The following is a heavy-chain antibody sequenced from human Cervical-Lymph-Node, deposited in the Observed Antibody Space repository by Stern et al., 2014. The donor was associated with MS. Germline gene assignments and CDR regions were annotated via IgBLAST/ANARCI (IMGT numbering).Heavy chain of an antibody. D-gene: IGHD3-16*01. CDR3: ARGGGDNWFDP. CDR2: VIPFVGTS. J-gene: IGHJ5*02. V-gene: IGHV1-69*06. Sequence: QLVQSGAEVKKPGSSVRVSCKASGGISWVRQAPGQGLEWMGGVIPFVGTSNYAQKSQSRVTITAATATNTAYLELNSLRLDDAAVYYCARGGGDNWFDPWGQGTLVTVSS. CDR1: GG.